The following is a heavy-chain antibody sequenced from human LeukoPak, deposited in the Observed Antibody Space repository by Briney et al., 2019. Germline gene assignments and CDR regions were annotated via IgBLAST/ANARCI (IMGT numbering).Heavy chain of an antibody. CDR1: GGSISSGDYY. CDR2: IYYSGST. CDR3: ARFDPRAYYYDSSGYPQEPKIDY. J-gene: IGHJ4*02. V-gene: IGHV4-30-4*01. D-gene: IGHD3-22*01. Sequence: SQTLSLTCTVSGGSISSGDYYWSWIRQPPGKGLEWIGYIYYSGSTYYNPSLKSRVTITVDTSKNQFSLKLSPVTAADTAVYYCARFDPRAYYYDSSGYPQEPKIDYWGQGTLVTVSS.